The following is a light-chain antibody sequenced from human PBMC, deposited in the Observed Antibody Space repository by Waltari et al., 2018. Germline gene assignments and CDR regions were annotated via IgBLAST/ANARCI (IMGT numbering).Light chain of an antibody. V-gene: IGLV4-69*01. CDR3: QTGGHGTWV. Sequence: QLVLTQSPSASASLGASVKLTCTLSSGHINNVIAWHQQQPEKGPRCLMKVNSDGSHSKGDGIPDRLSGSSSGAERYLIIASVQSEDEADYYCQTGGHGTWVFGGGTKLTVL. J-gene: IGLJ3*02. CDR2: VNSDGSH. CDR1: SGHINNV.